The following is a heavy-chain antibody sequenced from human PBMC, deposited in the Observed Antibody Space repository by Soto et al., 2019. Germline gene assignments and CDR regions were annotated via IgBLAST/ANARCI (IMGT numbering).Heavy chain of an antibody. CDR2: ISSSSSYI. D-gene: IGHD6-13*01. CDR1: GFTFSSYS. V-gene: IGHV3-21*01. Sequence: WVSLRLSCSASGFTFSSYSMNWVRQAPGNGLEWVSSISSSSSYIYYADSVKGRFTISRDNAKNSLYLQMNSLRAEDTAVYYCHGSSWSNSYYGMDVWGQGTTVTVSS. CDR3: HGSSWSNSYYGMDV. J-gene: IGHJ6*02.